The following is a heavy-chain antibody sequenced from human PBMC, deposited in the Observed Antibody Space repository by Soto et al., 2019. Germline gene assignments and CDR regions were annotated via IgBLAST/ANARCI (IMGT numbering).Heavy chain of an antibody. Sequence: GASVKVSCKASGGTFSSYAISWVRQAPGQGLEWMGGIIPIFGTANYAQKFQGRVTITADKSTSTAYMELSSLRSEDTAVYYCASKVSGYSGYDSTYYFDYWGQGTLVTVSS. V-gene: IGHV1-69*06. CDR2: IIPIFGTA. CDR1: GGTFSSYA. CDR3: ASKVSGYSGYDSTYYFDY. D-gene: IGHD5-12*01. J-gene: IGHJ4*02.